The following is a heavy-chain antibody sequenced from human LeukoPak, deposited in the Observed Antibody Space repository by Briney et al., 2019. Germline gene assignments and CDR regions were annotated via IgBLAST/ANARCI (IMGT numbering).Heavy chain of an antibody. J-gene: IGHJ4*02. Sequence: GGSLRLSCAASGFTFSNYWMSWVRQAPGKGLELVANIKQDGSEKNYVDSVKGRFTISRDDAKNSLYLQMNSLRAEDTAVYYCARGLLAAAGIDYWGQGALVTVSS. D-gene: IGHD6-13*01. CDR2: IKQDGSEK. V-gene: IGHV3-7*04. CDR3: ARGLLAAAGIDY. CDR1: GFTFSNYW.